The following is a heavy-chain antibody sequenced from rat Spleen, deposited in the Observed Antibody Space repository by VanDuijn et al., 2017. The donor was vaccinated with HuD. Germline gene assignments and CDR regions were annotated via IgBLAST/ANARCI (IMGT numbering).Heavy chain of an antibody. CDR3: ARLTNSNWFAY. J-gene: IGHJ3*01. V-gene: IGHV5-7*01. D-gene: IGHD1-10*01. Sequence: EVQLVESGGGLVQPGRSLKLSCEVSGFTLSDYNMAWVRQAPRKGLEWVATIIYDGGRTYYRDSVKGRFTFSRDNAKSTLYLQMDSLRSEDTATYYCARLTNSNWFAYWGQGTLVTVSS. CDR2: IIYDGGRT. CDR1: GFTLSDYN.